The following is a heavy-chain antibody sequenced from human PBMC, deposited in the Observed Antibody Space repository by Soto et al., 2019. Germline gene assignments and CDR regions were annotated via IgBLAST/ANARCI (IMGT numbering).Heavy chain of an antibody. CDR2: LYNSDIA. CDR3: ARPRIRGVINFYFEY. J-gene: IGHJ4*02. V-gene: IGHV4-39*01. Sequence: QLQLQESGPGLVKPSETLSLTCTVSGVSISTSGYSWGWIRQPPGKGLEWIGNLYNSDIAYYNPSLESRVTISVDTSKNQLSLTLSSVTATDTAVYYCARPRIRGVINFYFEYWGQGSLVTVSS. D-gene: IGHD3-10*01. CDR1: GVSISTSGYS.